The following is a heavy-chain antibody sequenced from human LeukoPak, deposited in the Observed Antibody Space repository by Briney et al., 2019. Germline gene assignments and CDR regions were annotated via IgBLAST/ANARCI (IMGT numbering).Heavy chain of an antibody. V-gene: IGHV3-33*03. CDR3: ARGSAYYYGH. J-gene: IGHJ4*02. CDR2: VYNDKSE. Sequence: GGSLRLSCAASGLTFSFYGMHWVRQAPGKGLEWVAVVYNDKSEYYADSVKGRFTISRDNSKNTLYMQMNSPRVEDTALYYCARGSAYYYGHGGRGTLVTVSS. D-gene: IGHD3-22*01. CDR1: GLTFSFYG.